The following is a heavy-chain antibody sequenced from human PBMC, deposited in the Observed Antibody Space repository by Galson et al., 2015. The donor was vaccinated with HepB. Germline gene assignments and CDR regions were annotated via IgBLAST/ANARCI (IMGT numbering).Heavy chain of an antibody. Sequence: CKASGYTFTSYGISWVRQAPGQGLEWMGWISVYNGNTNYAQKLQGRVTMTTDTSTSTAYMELRSLRSDDTAVYYCARASGGVQLWFSDYWGRGTLVTVSS. J-gene: IGHJ4*02. CDR3: ARASGGVQLWFSDY. CDR2: ISVYNGNT. D-gene: IGHD5-18*01. V-gene: IGHV1-18*04. CDR1: GYTFTSYG.